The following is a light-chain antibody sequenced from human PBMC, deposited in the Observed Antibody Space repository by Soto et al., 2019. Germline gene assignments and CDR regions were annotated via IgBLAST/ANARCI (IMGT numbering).Light chain of an antibody. V-gene: IGKV3-20*01. Sequence: EIVLTQSPATLSLSPGERATLSCRASQSVAYTYLAWFQQKPGQAPRLLIYGASNRATGIPDRFSGSGSGTDFTLTISRLQPEDFAVYYCQHFGSSLRTFGQGTKVDI. J-gene: IGKJ1*01. CDR1: QSVAYTY. CDR2: GAS. CDR3: QHFGSSLRT.